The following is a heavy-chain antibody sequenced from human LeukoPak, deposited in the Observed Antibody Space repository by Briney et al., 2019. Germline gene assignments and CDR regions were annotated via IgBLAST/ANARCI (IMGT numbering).Heavy chain of an antibody. CDR1: GGSISSSSYY. CDR3: ARHDGRDYGDYYYFDY. D-gene: IGHD4-17*01. Sequence: PSETLSLACTVSGGSISSSSYYWGWIRPPPGKGLEWIGSIYYSGSTYYNPSLKSRVTISVDTSKNQFSLKLSSVTAADTAVYYCARHDGRDYGDYYYFDYWGQGTLVTVSS. CDR2: IYYSGST. J-gene: IGHJ4*02. V-gene: IGHV4-39*01.